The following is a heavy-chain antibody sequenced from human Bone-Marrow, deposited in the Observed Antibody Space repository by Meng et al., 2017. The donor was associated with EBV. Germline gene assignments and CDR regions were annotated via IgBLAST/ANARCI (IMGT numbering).Heavy chain of an antibody. Sequence: QVQPQQWVTRLLMPSETLPLTCVVQCGSFMDYHVSWIRQAPGKGLEWIGEINHGGSTNYNPSLKSRVIISVDTSKNQFSLKLKSVTATDTAVYYCARGGGVGYGNYVNYWGQGTLVTVSS. V-gene: IGHV4-34*01. D-gene: IGHD4-11*01. CDR2: INHGGST. CDR1: CGSFMDYH. J-gene: IGHJ4*02. CDR3: ARGGGVGYGNYVNY.